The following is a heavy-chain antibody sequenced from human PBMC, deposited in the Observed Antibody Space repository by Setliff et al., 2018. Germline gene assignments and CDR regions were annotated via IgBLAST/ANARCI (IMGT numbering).Heavy chain of an antibody. J-gene: IGHJ4*02. D-gene: IGHD3-3*01. V-gene: IGHV4-39*07. CDR3: AREERYYNFWSGYFDY. Sequence: SETLSLTCTVSGGSISSSSYYWGWIRQPPGKGLEWIGSIYYSGSTYYNPSLKSRVTISVGTSKNQFSLKLSSVTAADTAVYYCAREERYYNFWSGYFDYWGQGTLVTVSS. CDR2: IYYSGST. CDR1: GGSISSSSYY.